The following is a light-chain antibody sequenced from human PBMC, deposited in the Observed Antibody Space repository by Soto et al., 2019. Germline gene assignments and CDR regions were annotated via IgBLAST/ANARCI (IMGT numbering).Light chain of an antibody. CDR3: CPYTASSTVL. Sequence: QSALTQPASVSGSPGQSITISCTGTSSDVGGYNYVSWYHQHPGEDPKLMIYDVSNRPSGLSKRFSGSKSGNTASLTISGLQADDEADYYCCPYTASSTVLFGGGTKVTVL. V-gene: IGLV2-14*03. CDR1: SSDVGGYNY. J-gene: IGLJ2*01. CDR2: DVS.